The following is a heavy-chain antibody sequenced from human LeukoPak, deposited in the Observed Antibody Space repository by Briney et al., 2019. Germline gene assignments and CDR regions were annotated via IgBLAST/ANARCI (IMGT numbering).Heavy chain of an antibody. J-gene: IGHJ4*02. CDR1: VYTFTGYY. CDR3: ARVEYDYVWGSYRSPYYFDY. Sequence: ASVKVSCKASVYTFTGYYMHWVREAPGQGLEWMGWLNPNSGGTNYAQKFQGRVTMTRDTSISTAYMELSRLRSDDTAVYYCARVEYDYVWGSYRSPYYFDYWGQGTLVTVSS. V-gene: IGHV1-2*02. D-gene: IGHD3-16*02. CDR2: LNPNSGGT.